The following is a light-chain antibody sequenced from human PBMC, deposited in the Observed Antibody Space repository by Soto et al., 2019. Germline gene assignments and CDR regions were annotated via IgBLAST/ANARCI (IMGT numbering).Light chain of an antibody. J-gene: IGLJ1*01. CDR1: SSNIGAGYD. CDR3: QSHDTSLSGSRI. Sequence: QSVLTQPPSVSGAPGQRVTISCTGSSSNIGAGYDVHWYQQLPGTAPKLLIYGNNNRPSGVPDRFSDSKSGTSASLAITGLLPEDEADYYCQSHDTSLSGSRIFGTGTKLTVL. CDR2: GNN. V-gene: IGLV1-40*01.